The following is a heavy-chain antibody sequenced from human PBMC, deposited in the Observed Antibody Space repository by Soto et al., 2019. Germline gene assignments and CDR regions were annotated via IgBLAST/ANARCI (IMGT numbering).Heavy chain of an antibody. CDR1: GGSLSGYY. CDR3: ARGQEGVVATH. J-gene: IGHJ4*02. V-gene: IGHV4-34*01. D-gene: IGHD5-12*01. Sequence: QVQLQQWGAGLLKPSETLSLNCAVNGGSLSGYYWSWIRQPPGKGLEWIGEIKDGGRTNYSPSLKRRAPISSETSNIQFSLRLYSVTAADTGVYYCARGQEGVVATHWDQGTLVTVSS. CDR2: IKDGGRT.